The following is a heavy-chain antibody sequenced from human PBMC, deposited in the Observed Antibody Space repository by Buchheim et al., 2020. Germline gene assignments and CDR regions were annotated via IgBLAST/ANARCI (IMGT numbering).Heavy chain of an antibody. CDR2: IYYSGTT. Sequence: QVQLQESGPGLVTPSQTLSLTCTVSGGSINNGDYYWSWIRQSPVKGLEWIGYIYYSGTTYYNPSLKSRVTLSVDASKNQFSLMVNSVTAADMAIYYCARKYCSGGSCHGIGDDWGQGTL. CDR1: GGSINNGDYY. J-gene: IGHJ4*02. V-gene: IGHV4-30-4*01. CDR3: ARKYCSGGSCHGIGDD. D-gene: IGHD2-15*01.